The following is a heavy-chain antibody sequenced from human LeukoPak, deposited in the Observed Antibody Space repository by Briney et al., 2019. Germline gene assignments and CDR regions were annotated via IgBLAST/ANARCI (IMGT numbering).Heavy chain of an antibody. Sequence: ASVKVSCKASGYTFTGYFMHWVRQAPGQGLEWMGWINPNSGGTNYAQKFQGRVTMTRDASITTAYMELSRLRSDDTAVYYCARDRRRYCSGGSCYSDLYYWGQGTLVTVSS. V-gene: IGHV1-2*02. CDR1: GYTFTGYF. D-gene: IGHD2-15*01. J-gene: IGHJ4*02. CDR2: INPNSGGT. CDR3: ARDRRRYCSGGSCYSDLYY.